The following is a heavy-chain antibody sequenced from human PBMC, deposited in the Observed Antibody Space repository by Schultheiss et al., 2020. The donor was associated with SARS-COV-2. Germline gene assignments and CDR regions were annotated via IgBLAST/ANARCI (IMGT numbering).Heavy chain of an antibody. D-gene: IGHD1-26*01. Sequence: ASVKVSCKASGYTFTSYGISWVRQAPGQGLEWMGWISAYNGNTNYAQKLQGRVTMTTDTSTSTAYMELRSLRSDDTAVYYCARARAVGATTDHFDYWGQGTLVTVSS. V-gene: IGHV1-18*01. J-gene: IGHJ4*02. CDR2: ISAYNGNT. CDR1: GYTFTSYG. CDR3: ARARAVGATTDHFDY.